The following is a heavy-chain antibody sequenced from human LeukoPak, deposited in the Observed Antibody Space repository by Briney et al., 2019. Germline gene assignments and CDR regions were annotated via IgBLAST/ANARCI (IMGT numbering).Heavy chain of an antibody. CDR3: ARVRDYDILTGYYNMHAFDI. D-gene: IGHD3-9*01. Sequence: KTSETLSLTCTVSGDSVSNYYWSWIRQPPGKGLEWIGYIYYSGSTNYNPSLKSRVTISVDTSKNQFSLKLSSVTAADTAVYYCARVRDYDILTGYYNMHAFDIWGQGTMVTVSS. J-gene: IGHJ3*02. CDR2: IYYSGST. CDR1: GDSVSNYY. V-gene: IGHV4-59*02.